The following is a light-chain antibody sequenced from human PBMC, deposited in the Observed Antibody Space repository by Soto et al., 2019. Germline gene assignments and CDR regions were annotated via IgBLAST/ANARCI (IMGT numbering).Light chain of an antibody. CDR2: DAS. V-gene: IGKV1-5*01. CDR1: QSISSW. J-gene: IGKJ1*01. Sequence: DIPMTQSPSTLSASVGDRVTITCRASQSISSWLDWYQQKPGKAPKLLIYDASSLESGVPSRFSGSGSGTEFTLTISRLQPDDFATYYCQQYNSYSGTFGQGTKVEIK. CDR3: QQYNSYSGT.